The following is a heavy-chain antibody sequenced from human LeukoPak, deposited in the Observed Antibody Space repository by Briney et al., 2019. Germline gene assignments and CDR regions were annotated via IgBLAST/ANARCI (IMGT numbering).Heavy chain of an antibody. V-gene: IGHV1-24*01. CDR1: GYTLTELS. CDR3: ATAGGSGQNYYFDY. CDR2: FDPEDGET. J-gene: IGHJ4*02. D-gene: IGHD3-10*01. Sequence: GASVKVSCKVSGYTLTELSMHWVRQAPGKGLEWMGGFDPEDGETIYAQKFQGRVTMTEDTSTDTAYMELSSLRSEDTAVYYCATAGGSGQNYYFDYWGQGTLDTVSS.